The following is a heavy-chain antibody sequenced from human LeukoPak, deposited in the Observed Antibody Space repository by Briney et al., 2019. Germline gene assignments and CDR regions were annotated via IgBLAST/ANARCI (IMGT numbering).Heavy chain of an antibody. CDR3: AKTLGADCFDH. J-gene: IGHJ5*02. CDR2: INTISSYI. Sequence: PGGSLRLSCAASGFTFNSFGMHWVRQAPGKGLEWVSSINTISSYIYYADSVKGRFTISRDNAKNSLSLQMRRLRVEDTALYFCAKTLGADCFDHWGQGTLVTVSS. D-gene: IGHD2-15*01. CDR1: GFTFNSFG. V-gene: IGHV3-21*04.